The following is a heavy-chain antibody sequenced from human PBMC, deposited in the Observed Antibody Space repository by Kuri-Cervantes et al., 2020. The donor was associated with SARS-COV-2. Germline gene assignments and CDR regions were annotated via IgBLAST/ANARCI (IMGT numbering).Heavy chain of an antibody. CDR2: INHSGST. Sequence: SETLSLTCAVYGGSFSGYKWNWIRQSPGKGLEWIGEINHSGSTNYNPSLKSRVTISVDTSKNQFSLKLSSVTAADTAVYYCARDASWFDPWGQGALVTVSS. CDR1: GGSFSGYK. J-gene: IGHJ5*02. CDR3: ARDASWFDP. V-gene: IGHV4-34*01.